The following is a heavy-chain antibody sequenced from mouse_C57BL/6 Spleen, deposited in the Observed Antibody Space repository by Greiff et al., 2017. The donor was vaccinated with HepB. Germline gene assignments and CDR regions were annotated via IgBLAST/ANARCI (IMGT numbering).Heavy chain of an antibody. CDR1: GFTFSSYA. Sequence: EVKLQESGGGLVKPGGSLKLSCAASGFTFSSYAMSWVRQTPEKRLEWVATISDGGSYTYYPDNVKGRFTISRDNAKNNLYLQMSHLKSEDTAMYYCARDEGLRRGFAYWGQGTLVTVSA. CDR2: ISDGGSYT. CDR3: ARDEGLRRGFAY. D-gene: IGHD2-4*01. V-gene: IGHV5-4*01. J-gene: IGHJ3*01.